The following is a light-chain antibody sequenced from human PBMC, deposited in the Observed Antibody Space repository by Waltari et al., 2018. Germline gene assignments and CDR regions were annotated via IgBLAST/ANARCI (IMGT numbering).Light chain of an antibody. J-gene: IGLJ2*01. CDR2: DVT. V-gene: IGLV2-14*03. Sequence: QSALPQPASVSGSPGQSITISCPGTSSDGGGYNFFSWYQQHPGKAPKLMIYDVTNRPSGISNRFSGSKSGNTASLTISGLQAEDEADYYCSSYASNNDVLFGGGTKLTVL. CDR3: SSYASNNDVL. CDR1: SSDGGGYNF.